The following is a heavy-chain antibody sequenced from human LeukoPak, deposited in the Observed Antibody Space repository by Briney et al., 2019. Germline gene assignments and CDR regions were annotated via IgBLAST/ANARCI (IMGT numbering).Heavy chain of an antibody. D-gene: IGHD3-3*01. CDR3: ARLASGPDLTKFFGVGDRRAKNWFDP. CDR1: GYTFTGYY. V-gene: IGHV1-2*04. CDR2: INPNSGGT. J-gene: IGHJ5*02. Sequence: GASVKVSCKASGYTFTGYYMHWVRQAPGQGLEWMGWINPNSGGTNYAQKFQGWVTMTRDTSINTAYMEVNRLRSDDTAVYYCARLASGPDLTKFFGVGDRRAKNWFDPWGQGTLVTVSS.